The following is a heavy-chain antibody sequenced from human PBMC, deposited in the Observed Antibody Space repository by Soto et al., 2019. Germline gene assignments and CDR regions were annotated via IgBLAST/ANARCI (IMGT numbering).Heavy chain of an antibody. D-gene: IGHD3-10*01. CDR1: GFTFSSYS. CDR2: ISSSSSYI. CDR3: AREGVKHGSGPYYDYGMDV. Sequence: EVQLVESGGGLVKPGGSLRLSCAASGFTFSSYSMNWVRQAPGKGLEWVSSISSSSSYIYYADSVKGRFTISRDNAKNSLYRQLTSLRGMDRPVDYCAREGVKHGSGPYYDYGMDVWGQGTTVTVSS. J-gene: IGHJ6*02. V-gene: IGHV3-21*01.